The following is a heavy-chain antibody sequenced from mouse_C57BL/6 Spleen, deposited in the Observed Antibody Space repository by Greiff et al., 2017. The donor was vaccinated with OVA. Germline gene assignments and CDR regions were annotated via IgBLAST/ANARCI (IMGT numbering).Heavy chain of an antibody. Sequence: SGAELVRPGASVKMSCKASGYTFTSYNMHWVKQTPRQGLEWIGAIYPGNGDTSYNQKFKGKATLTVDKSSSTAYMQLSSLTSEDSAVYFCARSKDYGSPYYFDYWGQGTTLTVSS. CDR3: ARSKDYGSPYYFDY. CDR2: IYPGNGDT. V-gene: IGHV1-12*01. J-gene: IGHJ2*01. D-gene: IGHD1-1*01. CDR1: GYTFTSYN.